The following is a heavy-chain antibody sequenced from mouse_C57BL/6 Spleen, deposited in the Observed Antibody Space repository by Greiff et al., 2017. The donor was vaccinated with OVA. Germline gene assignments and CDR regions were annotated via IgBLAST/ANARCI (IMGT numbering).Heavy chain of an antibody. Sequence: QVQLQQSGAELVRPGASVTLSCKASGYTFTDYEMHWVKQTPVHGLEWIGAIDPETGGTAYNQKFKGKAILTADKSSSTAYMELRSLTSEDSAVYYCTRVGIYYGNYGAMDYWGQGTSVTVSS. D-gene: IGHD2-1*01. CDR2: IDPETGGT. J-gene: IGHJ4*01. CDR3: TRVGIYYGNYGAMDY. V-gene: IGHV1-15*01. CDR1: GYTFTDYE.